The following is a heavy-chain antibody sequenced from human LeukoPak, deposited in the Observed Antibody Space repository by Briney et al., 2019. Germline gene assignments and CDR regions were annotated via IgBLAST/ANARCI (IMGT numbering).Heavy chain of an antibody. CDR2: IYYSGST. V-gene: IGHV4-59*01. CDR3: ARTKSRYGGNSNFDY. CDR1: GGSISSYY. Sequence: KPSETLSLTCTVSGGSISSYYWSWIRQPPGKGLEWIRYIYYSGSTNYNPSLKSRVTISVDTSKNQFSLKLSSVTAADTAVYYCARTKSRYGGNSNFDYWGQGTLVTVSS. J-gene: IGHJ4*02. D-gene: IGHD4-23*01.